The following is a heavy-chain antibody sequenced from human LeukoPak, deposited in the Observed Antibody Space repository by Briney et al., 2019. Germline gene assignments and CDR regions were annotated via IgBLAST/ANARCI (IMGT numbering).Heavy chain of an antibody. V-gene: IGHV1-2*02. Sequence: ASVKVSCKASGYTFTDYYMHWVRQAPGQGLEWMGWINPNSGGTKYVQKFQGRVTVTRDTSISTAYMELSRLRSDDTAVYYCARGPIIDIVVIPAAADYYHMDVWGKGTTVTVSS. CDR2: INPNSGGT. J-gene: IGHJ6*03. CDR1: GYTFTDYY. CDR3: ARGPIIDIVVIPAAADYYHMDV. D-gene: IGHD2-2*01.